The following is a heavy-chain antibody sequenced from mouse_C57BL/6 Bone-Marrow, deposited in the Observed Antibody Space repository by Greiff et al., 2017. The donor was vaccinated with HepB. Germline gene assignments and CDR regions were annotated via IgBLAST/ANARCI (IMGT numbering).Heavy chain of an antibody. CDR3: AKNDRTVAPYAMDY. J-gene: IGHJ4*01. V-gene: IGHV2-5*01. D-gene: IGHD1-1*01. Sequence: VHLVESGPGLVQPSQSLSITCTVSGFSLTSYGVHWVRQSPGKGLEWLGVIWRGGSTDYNAAFMSRLSITKDNSKSQVFFKMNSLQADDTAIYYCAKNDRTVAPYAMDYWGQGTSVTVSS. CDR1: GFSLTSYG. CDR2: IWRGGST.